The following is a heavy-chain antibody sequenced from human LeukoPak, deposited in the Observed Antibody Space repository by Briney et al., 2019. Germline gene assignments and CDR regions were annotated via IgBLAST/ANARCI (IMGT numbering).Heavy chain of an antibody. CDR2: ITRSSYI. J-gene: IGHJ3*02. Sequence: GGSLRLSCAASGFTFDDYGMSWVRQAPGKGLEWVSSITRSSYIYYADSVKGRFTISRDNAKNSLYLQMNSLRAEDTAVYYCAGYVSSGRRDAFDIWGQGTMVTVSS. CDR1: GFTFDDYG. D-gene: IGHD3-22*01. CDR3: AGYVSSGRRDAFDI. V-gene: IGHV3-69-1*01.